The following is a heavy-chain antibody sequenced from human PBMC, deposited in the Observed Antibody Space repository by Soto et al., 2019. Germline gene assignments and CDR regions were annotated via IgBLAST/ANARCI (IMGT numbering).Heavy chain of an antibody. CDR2: VYHSGIT. Sequence: SETLSLTCDVSGYSISSGYYWGWIRQPPGKGLEWIGSVYHSGITYYNPSLRSRVTISADTSKNQFSLSLRSVTAADTAVYYCARDLGLAVVAAVIKYYGMDVWGQGTTVTVSS. CDR3: ARDLGLAVVAAVIKYYGMDV. J-gene: IGHJ6*02. D-gene: IGHD2-2*02. V-gene: IGHV4-38-2*01. CDR1: GYSISSGYY.